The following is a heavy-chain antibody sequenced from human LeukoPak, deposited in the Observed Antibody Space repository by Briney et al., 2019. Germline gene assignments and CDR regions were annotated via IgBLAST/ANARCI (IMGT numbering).Heavy chain of an antibody. CDR3: ARVEVPAAQYYFDY. V-gene: IGHV3-21*01. D-gene: IGHD2-2*01. CDR2: ISSSSSYI. Sequence: NPGGSLRLSCAASGFTFSSYSMNWVRQAPGKGLEWVSSISSSSSYIYYADSVKGRFTISRDNAKNSLYLQMNSLRAEDTAVYYCARVEVPAAQYYFDYWGQGTLITVSS. J-gene: IGHJ4*02. CDR1: GFTFSSYS.